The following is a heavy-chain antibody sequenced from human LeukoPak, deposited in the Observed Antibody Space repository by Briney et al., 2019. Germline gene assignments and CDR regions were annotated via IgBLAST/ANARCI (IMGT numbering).Heavy chain of an antibody. Sequence: GGSLRLSCAASGFTFSSYAMSWVRQAPGKGLEWVSAISGSGGSTYYADSVKGRFTISRDNSKNTLYLQMNSLRAEDTAVYYCAKYGLVVVAAEYQHWGQGTLVTVSS. D-gene: IGHD2-15*01. CDR1: GFTFSSYA. J-gene: IGHJ1*01. CDR2: ISGSGGST. CDR3: AKYGLVVVAAEYQH. V-gene: IGHV3-23*01.